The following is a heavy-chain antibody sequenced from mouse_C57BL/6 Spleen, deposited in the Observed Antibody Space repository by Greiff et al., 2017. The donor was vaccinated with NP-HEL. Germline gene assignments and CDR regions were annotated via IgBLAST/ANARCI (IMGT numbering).Heavy chain of an antibody. CDR1: GFNIKNTY. V-gene: IGHV14-3*01. J-gene: IGHJ4*01. CDR3: ASRDDYDLYAMDY. CDR2: IDPANGNT. D-gene: IGHD2-4*01. Sequence: VQLKESVAELVRPGASVKLSCTASGFNIKNTYMHWVKQRPEQGLEWIGRIDPANGNTKYAPKFQGKATITADTSSNTAYLQLSSLTSEDTAIYYCASRDDYDLYAMDYWGQGTSVTVSS.